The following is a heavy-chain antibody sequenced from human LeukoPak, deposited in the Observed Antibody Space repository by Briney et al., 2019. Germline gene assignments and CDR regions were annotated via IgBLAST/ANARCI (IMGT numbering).Heavy chain of an antibody. CDR2: IKQDGSEK. J-gene: IGHJ4*02. CDR1: GFSFTNNW. D-gene: IGHD6-19*01. Sequence: GGSLRLSCVLSGFSFTNNWMSWVRQAPGKGLEWVASIKQDGSEKYYVDSVKRRFTISRDNARNSLYLQMNSLRAEDTAVYYCARRIVVAGGFDYWGQGTPVTVSS. CDR3: ARRIVVAGGFDY. V-gene: IGHV3-7*01.